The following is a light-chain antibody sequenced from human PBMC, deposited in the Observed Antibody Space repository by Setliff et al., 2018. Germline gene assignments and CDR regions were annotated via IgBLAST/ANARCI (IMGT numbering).Light chain of an antibody. CDR1: SSDIGGYKY. CDR2: EVI. V-gene: IGLV2-14*01. Sequence: QSALTQPASVSGSPGQSITISCTGTSSDIGGYKYVSWCQQHPGKAPKLMIYEVIKRPSGVSNRFSGSKSGNTASLTISGLQAEDEADYYCLSYTNSDTVVFGTGTQVTVL. CDR3: LSYTNSDTVV. J-gene: IGLJ1*01.